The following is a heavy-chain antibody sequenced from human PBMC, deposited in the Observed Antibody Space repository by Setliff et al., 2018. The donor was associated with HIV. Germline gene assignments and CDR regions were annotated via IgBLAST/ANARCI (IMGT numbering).Heavy chain of an antibody. CDR3: ARDLQYRYCSGDGCDSLDGDV. J-gene: IGHJ6*02. Sequence: LSLTCAVSGGSISSSNWWSWVRQPPGKGLEWIGEIYHSGSTNHNPSLKSRVTISLDRSKTQFSLKLSSVRAEDTAVYYCARDLQYRYCSGDGCDSLDGDVWGQGTAVTVSS. CDR2: IYHSGST. CDR1: GGSISSSNW. D-gene: IGHD2-15*01. V-gene: IGHV4-4*02.